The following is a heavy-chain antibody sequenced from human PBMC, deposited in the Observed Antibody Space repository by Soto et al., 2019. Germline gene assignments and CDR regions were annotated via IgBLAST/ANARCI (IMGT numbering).Heavy chain of an antibody. CDR3: ATWASAWGYFDY. D-gene: IGHD6-19*01. Sequence: SETLSLTCTVSVASISHYYWTLLRQPPGKGLEWIGYVYPGGRTHYNPSFKSRLSISVDTSKNQFSLKLSSVTAADTAVYYCATWASAWGYFDYWGQGTLVTVSS. CDR1: VASISHYY. J-gene: IGHJ4*02. V-gene: IGHV4-4*08. CDR2: VYPGGRT.